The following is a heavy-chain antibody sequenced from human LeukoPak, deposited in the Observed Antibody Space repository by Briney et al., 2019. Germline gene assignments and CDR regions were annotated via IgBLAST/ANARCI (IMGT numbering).Heavy chain of an antibody. CDR1: GYTFTDYY. CDR2: INPNSGGT. D-gene: IGHD3-10*01. Sequence: ASVRVSCTASGYTFTDYYMHWVRQAPGQGLEWMGWINPNSGGTNYAQKFQGRVTMTRDTSISTAYMELSRLRSDDTAVYYCARDHNYYGSGSYYNVDYWGQGTLVTVSS. V-gene: IGHV1-2*02. CDR3: ARDHNYYGSGSYYNVDY. J-gene: IGHJ4*02.